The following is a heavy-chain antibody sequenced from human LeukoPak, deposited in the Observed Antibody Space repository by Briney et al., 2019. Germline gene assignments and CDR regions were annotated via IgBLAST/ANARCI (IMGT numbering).Heavy chain of an antibody. CDR1: GYTFTIHD. CDR2: MNPNSGNT. V-gene: IGHV1-8*01. J-gene: IGHJ3*02. Sequence: ASVKVSCTASGYTFTIHDINWVRQATGQGLEWMGWMNPNSGNTGYAQKFQGRVTMTRNTSISTAYMELSSLRSEDTAVYYCARGIRKVLPSAFDIWGQGTTVTVSS. CDR3: ARGIRKVLPSAFDI. D-gene: IGHD2-8*02.